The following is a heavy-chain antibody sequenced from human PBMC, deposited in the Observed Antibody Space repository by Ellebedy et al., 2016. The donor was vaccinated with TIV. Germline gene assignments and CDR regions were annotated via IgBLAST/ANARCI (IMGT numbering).Heavy chain of an antibody. CDR2: IYYSGST. V-gene: IGHV4-59*01. Sequence: MPSETLSLTCTVSGGSISSYYWSRIRQPPGKGLEWIGYIYYSGSTNYNPSLKSRVTISVDTSKNQFSLKLSSVTAADTAVYYCAREGANRDFDYWGQGTLVTVSS. CDR1: GGSISSYY. CDR3: AREGANRDFDY. J-gene: IGHJ4*02. D-gene: IGHD1-14*01.